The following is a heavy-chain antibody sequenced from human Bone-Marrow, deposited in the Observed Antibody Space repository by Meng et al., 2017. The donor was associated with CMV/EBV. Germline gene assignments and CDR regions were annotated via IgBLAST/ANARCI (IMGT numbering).Heavy chain of an antibody. J-gene: IGHJ5*02. CDR1: GGTFSSYA. V-gene: IGHV1-18*01. CDR2: ISADTINI. Sequence: ASVKVSCKASGGTFSSYAISWVRQAPGQGLEWMGWISADTININFAQKFQGRVTLTTDTSTTTAYMELGSLRSDDTAVYYCARADSGGWYSSWGQGTLVTVSS. CDR3: ARADSGGWYSS. D-gene: IGHD6-19*01.